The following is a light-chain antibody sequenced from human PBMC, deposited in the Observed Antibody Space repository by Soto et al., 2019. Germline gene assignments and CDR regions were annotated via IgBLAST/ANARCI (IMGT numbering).Light chain of an antibody. CDR1: SSDVGIYNL. V-gene: IGLV2-23*01. Sequence: QSALTQPASVAGSPGQSITISCTGTSSDVGIYNLVSWYQQHPGKAPKLMIYDGSKRPSGVSNRFAGSKAGNTAPLTSCGLQGEEEADYYCFSYAGSSPLVFGGGTKLTVL. J-gene: IGLJ2*01. CDR2: DGS. CDR3: FSYAGSSPLV.